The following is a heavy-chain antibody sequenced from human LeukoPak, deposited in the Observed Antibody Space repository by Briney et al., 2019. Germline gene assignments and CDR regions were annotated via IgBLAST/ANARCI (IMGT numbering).Heavy chain of an antibody. CDR2: IYTSGST. CDR3: ARGNYGDYKYYYYYYYMDV. J-gene: IGHJ6*03. Sequence: SQTLSLTCTVSGGSISSGSYYWSWIRQPAGKGLEWIGRIYTSGSTNYNPSLKSRVTISVDTSKNQFSLKLSSVTAADTAVYYCARGNYGDYKYYYYYYYMDVWGKGTTVTVSS. V-gene: IGHV4-61*02. D-gene: IGHD4-17*01. CDR1: GGSISSGSYY.